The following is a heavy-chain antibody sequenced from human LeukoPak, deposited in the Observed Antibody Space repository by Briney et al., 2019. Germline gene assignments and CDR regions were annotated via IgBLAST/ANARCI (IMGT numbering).Heavy chain of an antibody. J-gene: IGHJ4*02. CDR3: AKDSPEYSSSPGAFDY. D-gene: IGHD6-13*01. CDR2: IYSGGST. Sequence: GGSLRLSCAASGFTVSSNYMSWVRQAPGKGLEWVSVIYSGGSTYYADSVKGRFTISRDNSKNTLYLQMNSLRAEDTAVYYCAKDSPEYSSSPGAFDYWGQGTLVTVSS. V-gene: IGHV3-53*05. CDR1: GFTVSSNY.